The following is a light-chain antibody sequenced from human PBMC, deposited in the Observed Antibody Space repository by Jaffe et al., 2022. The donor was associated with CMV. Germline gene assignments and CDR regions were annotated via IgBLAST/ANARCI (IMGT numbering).Light chain of an antibody. CDR3: QQYNSWPQT. CDR1: QRISSN. J-gene: IGKJ4*01. CDR2: SAS. V-gene: IGKV3-15*01. Sequence: EIVMTQSPVTLSVSPGERATLSCRASQRISSNLAWYQQKPGQTPRLLIYSASIRATNIPARFSGSGSGTEFTLTISSLQSEDSAIYYCQQYNSWPQTFGGGTKVEIK.